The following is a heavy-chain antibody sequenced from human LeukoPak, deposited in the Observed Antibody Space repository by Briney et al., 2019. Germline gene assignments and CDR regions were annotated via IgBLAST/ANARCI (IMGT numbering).Heavy chain of an antibody. J-gene: IGHJ5*02. D-gene: IGHD2-2*01. V-gene: IGHV1-2*02. CDR3: ARDLFCSSTRCYRNWFDP. CDR2: INPNSGGT. CDR1: GYTFTGYY. Sequence: ASVKVSCKASGYTFTGYYMHWVRQAPGQGLEWMGWINPNSGGTNYAQKFQGRVTMARDTFISTAYMELSRLRSDDTAVYYCARDLFCSSTRCYRNWFDPWGQGTLVTVSS.